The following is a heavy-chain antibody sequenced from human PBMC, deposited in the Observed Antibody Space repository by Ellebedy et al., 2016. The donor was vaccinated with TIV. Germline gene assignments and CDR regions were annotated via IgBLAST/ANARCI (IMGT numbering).Heavy chain of an antibody. CDR3: AKDSGGDSSGYEPLDY. CDR1: GFTFSSYG. D-gene: IGHD3-22*01. Sequence: GESLKISCAASGFTFSSYGMHWVRQAPGKGLEWVAFIRYDGSNKYYADSVKGRFTISRDNSKNTLYLQMNSLRAEDTAVYYCAKDSGGDSSGYEPLDYWGQGTLVTVSS. CDR2: IRYDGSNK. V-gene: IGHV3-30*02. J-gene: IGHJ4*02.